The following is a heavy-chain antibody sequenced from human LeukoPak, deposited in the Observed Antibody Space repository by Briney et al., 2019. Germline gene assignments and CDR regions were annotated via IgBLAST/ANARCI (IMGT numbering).Heavy chain of an antibody. CDR3: ARDKYGGNSNAFDI. V-gene: IGHV3-23*01. J-gene: IGHJ3*02. D-gene: IGHD4-23*01. Sequence: GGSLRLSCAASGFTFSSYAMTWVRQVPGKGLEWVSAISGSGGSTYYADSVKGRFTISRDNSKNTLYLQMNSLRAEDTAVYYCARDKYGGNSNAFDIWGQGTLVTVSS. CDR1: GFTFSSYA. CDR2: ISGSGGST.